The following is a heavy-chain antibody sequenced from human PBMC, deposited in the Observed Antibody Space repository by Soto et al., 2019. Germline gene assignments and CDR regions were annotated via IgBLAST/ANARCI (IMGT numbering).Heavy chain of an antibody. D-gene: IGHD2-15*01. J-gene: IGHJ3*02. V-gene: IGHV1-58*02. CDR1: GFTFTSSA. Sequence: QMQLVQSGPEVKKPGTSVKVSCKASGFTFTSSAMQWVRQARGQRLEWIGWIVVGSGNTNYAQKLQERVTITRDMSTITAYMELSSLRSEDTAVYYCAASRYCSGGSCYSLSFDIWGQGTMVTVSS. CDR3: AASRYCSGGSCYSLSFDI. CDR2: IVVGSGNT.